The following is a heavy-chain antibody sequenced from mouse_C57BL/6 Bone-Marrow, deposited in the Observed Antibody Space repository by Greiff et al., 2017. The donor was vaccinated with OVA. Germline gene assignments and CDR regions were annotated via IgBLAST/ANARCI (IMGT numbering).Heavy chain of an antibody. D-gene: IGHD6-1*01. CDR2: ISSGGSYT. J-gene: IGHJ1*03. CDR3: ARQGANFYWYFDV. Sequence: DVKLVESGGDLVKPGGSLKLSCAASGFTFSSYGMSWVRQTPDKRLEWVATISSGGSYTYYPDSVKGRFTISRDNAKNTLYLQMSSLKSEDTAMYYCARQGANFYWYFDVWGTGTTVTVSS. V-gene: IGHV5-6*02. CDR1: GFTFSSYG.